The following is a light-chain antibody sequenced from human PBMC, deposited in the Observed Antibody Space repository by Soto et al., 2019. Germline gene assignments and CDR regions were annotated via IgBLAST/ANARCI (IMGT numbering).Light chain of an antibody. CDR1: QDISSW. V-gene: IGKV1D-12*01. CDR2: TAS. CDR3: QQSNTLVT. J-gene: IGKJ4*01. Sequence: DIYLTQSPSSVSASLGDSVTITCRASQDISSWLAWYQQKPGKAPKLLIYTASLLQSGVPSRFSGSGFGTDFTLTVSSLQPEDVATYYCQQSNTLVTFGGGTKMEI.